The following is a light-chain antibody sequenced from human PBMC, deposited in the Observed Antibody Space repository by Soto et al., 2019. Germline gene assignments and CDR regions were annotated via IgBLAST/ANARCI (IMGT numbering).Light chain of an antibody. J-gene: IGKJ1*01. CDR3: MQPLQTPWT. CDR1: QSLLHSNGYNY. V-gene: IGKV2-28*01. Sequence: DIVMTQSPLSLPVTPGEPASIACRSSQSLLHSNGYNYLDWYLQKPGQSPQLLIYLGSNRASGVPDRFSGSGSGTDFTLKISRVEAQDVAVYYCMQPLQTPWTFGQGTKVDI. CDR2: LGS.